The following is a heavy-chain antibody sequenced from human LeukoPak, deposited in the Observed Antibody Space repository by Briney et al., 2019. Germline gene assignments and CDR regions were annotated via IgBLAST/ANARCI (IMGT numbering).Heavy chain of an antibody. CDR3: AKGRGSSWTEYFQH. CDR1: GFSLSSYW. Sequence: GGSLRLSCAASGFSLSSYWMSWVRQAPGKGLEWVANIKQDGSEKYYVDSVKGRFTISRDNAKNSLYLQMHSLRAEDTALYYCAKGRGSSWTEYFQHWGQGTLVTVSS. CDR2: IKQDGSEK. J-gene: IGHJ1*01. V-gene: IGHV3-7*03. D-gene: IGHD6-13*01.